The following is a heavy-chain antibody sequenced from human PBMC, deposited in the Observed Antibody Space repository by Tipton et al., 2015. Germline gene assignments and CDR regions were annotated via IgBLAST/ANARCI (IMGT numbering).Heavy chain of an antibody. D-gene: IGHD4-17*01. V-gene: IGHV4-39*01. J-gene: IGHJ4*02. CDR3: ASLDTVTTELDY. CDR1: GGSIRSSSYY. Sequence: TLSLTCTVSGGSIRSSSYYWGWIRQPPGKGLEWIGRIYYSGSTYYNPSLKSRATISVDTSKNQFSLKLSSVTAADTAVYYCASLDTVTTELDYWGQGTLVTVSS. CDR2: IYYSGST.